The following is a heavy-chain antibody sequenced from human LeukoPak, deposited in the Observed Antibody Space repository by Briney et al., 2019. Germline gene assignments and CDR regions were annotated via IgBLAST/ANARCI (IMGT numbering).Heavy chain of an antibody. V-gene: IGHV1-2*02. CDR2: INPNSGGT. J-gene: IGHJ2*01. Sequence: ASVKVSCKASGYTFTGYYMYWVRQAPGQGLEWMGWINPNSGGTNYAQKFQGRVTITADKSTSTAYMELSSLRSEDTAVYYCARGLYDSSGYYYRLWYFDLWGRGTLVTVSS. D-gene: IGHD3-22*01. CDR1: GYTFTGYY. CDR3: ARGLYDSSGYYYRLWYFDL.